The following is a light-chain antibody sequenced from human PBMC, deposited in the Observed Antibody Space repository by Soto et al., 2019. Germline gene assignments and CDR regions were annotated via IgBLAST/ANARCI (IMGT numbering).Light chain of an antibody. CDR2: AAS. CDR1: QSVGSN. V-gene: IGKV3-15*01. J-gene: IGKJ1*01. Sequence: EIVMTQSPDTLSVSPGNRVILSCRASQSVGSNLAWYQQKPGQTPRLLMYAASTRATGFPDRFSGSGSGTEFALTISRLQSEDYAVYYCQQFNNWPLTFGQGTKVEI. CDR3: QQFNNWPLT.